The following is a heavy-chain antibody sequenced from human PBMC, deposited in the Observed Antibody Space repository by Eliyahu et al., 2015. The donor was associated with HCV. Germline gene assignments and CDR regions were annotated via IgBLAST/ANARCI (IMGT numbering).Heavy chain of an antibody. CDR2: INPNTGGT. D-gene: IGHD6-13*01. Sequence: QVQLVQSGADVKXPGASVKVSYKASGYTFTXDXIHWVRQAPGQGXEWXGWINPNTGGTNYAQKFQGRVTMTRDTSISTAYMELSSLSSDDTALYYCARRGDYSSYWYGAAFDIWGQGTEVTVSS. CDR3: ARRGDYSSYWYGAAFDI. V-gene: IGHV1-2*02. CDR1: GYTFTXDX. J-gene: IGHJ3*02.